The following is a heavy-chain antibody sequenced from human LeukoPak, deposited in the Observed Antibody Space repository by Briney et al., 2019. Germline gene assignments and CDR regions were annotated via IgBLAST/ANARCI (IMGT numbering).Heavy chain of an antibody. V-gene: IGHV1-69*04. D-gene: IGHD6-19*01. J-gene: IGHJ6*02. CDR2: IIPILGIA. CDR3: ARVTGSGWYKGLDV. Sequence: SVKVCCKASGGTFSSYAISWVRQAPGQGLEWMGRIIPILGIANYAQKFQGRVTITADKSTSTAYMELSSLRSEDTAVYYCARVTGSGWYKGLDVWGQGTTVTVSS. CDR1: GGTFSSYA.